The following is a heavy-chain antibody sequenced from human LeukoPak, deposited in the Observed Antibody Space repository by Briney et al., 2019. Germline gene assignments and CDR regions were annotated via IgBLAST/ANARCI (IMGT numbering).Heavy chain of an antibody. D-gene: IGHD6-19*01. CDR1: GGSISSYY. CDR3: ARDLGYSSGWTYWYFDL. V-gene: IGHV4-59*12. J-gene: IGHJ2*01. Sequence: SETPSLTCTVSGGSISSYYWSWIRQPPGKGLEWIGYIYYSGSTNYNPSLKSRVTISVDTSKNQFSLKLSSVTAADTAVYYCARDLGYSSGWTYWYFDLWGRGTLVTVSS. CDR2: IYYSGST.